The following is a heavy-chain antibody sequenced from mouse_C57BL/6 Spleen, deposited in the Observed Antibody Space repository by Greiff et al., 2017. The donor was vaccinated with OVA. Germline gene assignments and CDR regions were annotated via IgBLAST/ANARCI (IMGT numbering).Heavy chain of an antibody. CDR3: ASYGYGRHYYAMDY. D-gene: IGHD2-2*01. Sequence: QVQLKQPGAELVKPGASVKVSCKASGYTFTSYWMHWVKQRPGQGLEWIGRIHPSDSDTNYNQKFKGKATLTVDKSSSTAYMQLSSLTSEDSAVYYCASYGYGRHYYAMDYWGQGTSVTVSS. CDR1: GYTFTSYW. V-gene: IGHV1-74*01. CDR2: IHPSDSDT. J-gene: IGHJ4*01.